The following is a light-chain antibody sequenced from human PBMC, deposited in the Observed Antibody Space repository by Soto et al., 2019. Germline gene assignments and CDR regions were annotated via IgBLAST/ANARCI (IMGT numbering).Light chain of an antibody. CDR2: DAS. CDR3: QKYNSAPLT. CDR1: QSSKNW. J-gene: IGKJ4*01. Sequence: ASVGVRVIITCRASQSSKNWLAWCQQKPGTATKFLIYDASTLESGVPSRFSGSGSGTDFTLTISCLQSEDFATYYCQKYNSAPLTFGGGTKVDI. V-gene: IGKV1-5*01.